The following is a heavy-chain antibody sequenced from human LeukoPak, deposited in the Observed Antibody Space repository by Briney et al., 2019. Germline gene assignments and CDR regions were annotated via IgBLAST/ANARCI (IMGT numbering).Heavy chain of an antibody. CDR1: GFTFSSYG. J-gene: IGHJ3*02. D-gene: IGHD2-2*01. CDR3: ARDLYCSSTSCPPDAFDI. V-gene: IGHV3-30*02. CDR2: IRYDGSNK. Sequence: GGSLRLSXAASGFTFSSYGMHWVRQAPGKGLEWVAFIRYDGSNKYYADSVKGRFTISRDSSKNTLYLQMNSLRAEDTAVYYCARDLYCSSTSCPPDAFDIWGQGTMVTVSS.